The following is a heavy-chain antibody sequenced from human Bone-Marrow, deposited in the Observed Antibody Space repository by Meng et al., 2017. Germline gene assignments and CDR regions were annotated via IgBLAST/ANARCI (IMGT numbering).Heavy chain of an antibody. J-gene: IGHJ4*02. CDR2: ISVDASQK. CDR3: ARDGNIGFTDFDY. V-gene: IGHV3-30*04. CDR1: GFAFSTSA. Sequence: GRLVRSGAGVVWPVRSHRLSCAASGFAFSTSALHWVRQAPGKGLEWVAVISVDASQKFSADSVKGRLTISRDNSQNTLYLQIDSLRIEDTAVYYCARDGNIGFTDFDYWGQGTLVTVSS. D-gene: IGHD2/OR15-2a*01.